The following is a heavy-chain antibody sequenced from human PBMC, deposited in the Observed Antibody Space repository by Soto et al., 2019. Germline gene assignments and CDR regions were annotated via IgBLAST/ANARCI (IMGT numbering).Heavy chain of an antibody. CDR1: GGSVSSGSYY. CDR3: ARLSSGYSYGKPFDY. V-gene: IGHV4-61*01. J-gene: IGHJ4*02. Sequence: KTSETLSLTCTVSGGSVSSGSYYWSWIRQPPGKGLEWIGYIYYSGSTNYNPSLKSRVTISVDTSKNQFSLKPSSVTAADTAVYYCARLSSGYSYGKPFDYWGQGTLVTVSS. D-gene: IGHD5-18*01. CDR2: IYYSGST.